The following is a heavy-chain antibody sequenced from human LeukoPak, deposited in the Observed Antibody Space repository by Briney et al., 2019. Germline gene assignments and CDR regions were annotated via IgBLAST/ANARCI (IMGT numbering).Heavy chain of an antibody. V-gene: IGHV3-11*06. D-gene: IGHD3-22*01. CDR1: GFTLSDYY. J-gene: IGHJ1*01. Sequence: GGSLRLSCAASGFTLSDYYMSWIRQAPGKGLEWVSYISSSSSYTNYADSVKGRFTISRDNAKNSLYLQMNSLRAEDTAVYYCARVYYYDSSGYYQPSGYFQHWGQGTLVTVSS. CDR2: ISSSSSYT. CDR3: ARVYYYDSSGYYQPSGYFQH.